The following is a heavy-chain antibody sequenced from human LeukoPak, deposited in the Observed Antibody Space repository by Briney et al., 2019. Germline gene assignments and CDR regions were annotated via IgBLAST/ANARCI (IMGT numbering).Heavy chain of an antibody. CDR1: GFTFSSYA. V-gene: IGHV3-30-3*01. CDR2: ISYDGSNK. Sequence: GGSLRLSCAASGFTFSSYAMHCVRQAPGKGLEWVAVISYDGSNKYYADSVKGRFTISRDNSKNTLYLQMNSLRAEDTAVYDCATSRWSGYSGPFDYWGQGTLVTVSS. J-gene: IGHJ4*02. CDR3: ATSRWSGYSGPFDY. D-gene: IGHD3-3*01.